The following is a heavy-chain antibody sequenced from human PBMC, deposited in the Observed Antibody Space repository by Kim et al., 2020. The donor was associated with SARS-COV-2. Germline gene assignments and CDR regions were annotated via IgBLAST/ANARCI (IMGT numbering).Heavy chain of an antibody. D-gene: IGHD6-13*01. V-gene: IGHV3-30*04. CDR3: AREGEERAAAGLDY. CDR2: ISYDGSNK. CDR1: GFTFSSYA. J-gene: IGHJ4*02. Sequence: GGSLRLSCAASGFTFSSYAMHWVRQAPGKGLEWVAVISYDGSNKNYADSVKGRFTISRDNSKNKLYLQMNSLRAEDTAVYYCAREGEERAAAGLDYWGQG.